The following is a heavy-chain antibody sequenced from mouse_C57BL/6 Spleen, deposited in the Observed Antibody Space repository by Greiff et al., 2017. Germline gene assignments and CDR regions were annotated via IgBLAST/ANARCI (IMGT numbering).Heavy chain of an antibody. D-gene: IGHD2-5*01. Sequence: QVQLQQPGAELVMPGASVKLSCKASGYTFTSYWMHWVKQRPGQGLEWIGEIDPSDSYTNYNQKFKGKSTLTVDKSSSTAYMQLSSLTSEDSAVYYCARGGNYSKFAYWGQGTLVTVSA. V-gene: IGHV1-69*01. CDR2: IDPSDSYT. CDR1: GYTFTSYW. J-gene: IGHJ3*01. CDR3: ARGGNYSKFAY.